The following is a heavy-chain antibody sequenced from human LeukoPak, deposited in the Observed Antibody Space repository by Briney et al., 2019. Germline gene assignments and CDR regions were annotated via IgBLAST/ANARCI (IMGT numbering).Heavy chain of an antibody. J-gene: IGHJ5*02. CDR3: ARVTVSADNYFDP. Sequence: NPSETLSLTCTVSGGSISSGGYYWSWIRQHPGKGLEWIGYIYYSGSTYYNPSLTSRVSISEDTSKNQFSLKVSSVTAADTAFYYCARVTVSADNYFDPWGQGTLVTVSS. CDR2: IYYSGST. V-gene: IGHV4-31*03. CDR1: GGSISSGGYY. D-gene: IGHD4-11*01.